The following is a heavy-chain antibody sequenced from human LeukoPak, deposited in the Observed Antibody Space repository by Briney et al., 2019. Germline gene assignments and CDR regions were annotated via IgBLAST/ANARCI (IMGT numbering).Heavy chain of an antibody. D-gene: IGHD6-19*01. CDR2: IKQDGSEI. CDR1: GFIFDNFW. J-gene: IGHJ4*02. V-gene: IGHV3-7*05. CDR3: ARDMSFSTSGWYGELDN. Sequence: TGGSLRLSCAASGFIFDNFWMSWVRQAPGKGLEWVANIKQDGSEIYYVGSVKGRFTISRDNAKNSLYLQMNSLRAEDTALYYCARDMSFSTSGWYGELDNWGQGTLVTVSP.